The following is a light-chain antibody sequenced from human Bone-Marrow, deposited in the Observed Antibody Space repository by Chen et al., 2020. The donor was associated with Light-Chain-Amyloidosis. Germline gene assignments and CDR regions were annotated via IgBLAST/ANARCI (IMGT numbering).Light chain of an antibody. CDR3: QVWDRSSDRPV. CDR1: NIGSTS. Sequence: SYVLTQPPSVSVAPGQTATIACGGNNIGSTSVHWYQQTPGQAPLLVVYDESDRPSGIPERLSGSNSGNTATLTISRVEAGDEADYYCQVWDRSSDRPVFGGGTKLTVL. V-gene: IGLV3-21*02. J-gene: IGLJ3*02. CDR2: DES.